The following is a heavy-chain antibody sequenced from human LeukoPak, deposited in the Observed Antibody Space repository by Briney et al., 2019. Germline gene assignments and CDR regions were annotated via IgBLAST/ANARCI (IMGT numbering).Heavy chain of an antibody. CDR3: ASGITMVRGANRYYYYMDV. D-gene: IGHD3-10*01. J-gene: IGHJ6*03. CDR2: ISAYNGNT. Sequence: ASVKVSCKASGYTFTSYGISWVRQAPGQWLEWMGWISAYNGNTNYAQKLQGRVTMTTDTSTSTAYMELSSLRSEDTAVYYCASGITMVRGANRYYYYMDVWGKGTTVTVSS. CDR1: GYTFTSYG. V-gene: IGHV1-18*01.